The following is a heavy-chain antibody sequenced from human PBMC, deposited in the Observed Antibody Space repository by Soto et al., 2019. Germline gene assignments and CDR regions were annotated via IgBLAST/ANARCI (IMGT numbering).Heavy chain of an antibody. J-gene: IGHJ5*02. CDR2: IIPIFGTA. CDR3: ARDHDYRHWFDP. Sequence: SVKVSCKASGGTFSSYAISWVRQAPGQGLEWMGGIIPIFGTANYAQKIQGRVTITADESTSTAYMELSSLRSEDTAVYYCARDHDYRHWFDPWAREPWSPSPQ. V-gene: IGHV1-69*13. D-gene: IGHD4-4*01. CDR1: GGTFSSYA.